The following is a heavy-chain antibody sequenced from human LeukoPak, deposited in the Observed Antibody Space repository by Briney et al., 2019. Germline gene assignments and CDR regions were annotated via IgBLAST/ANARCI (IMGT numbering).Heavy chain of an antibody. CDR2: IYHSGST. J-gene: IGHJ5*02. V-gene: IGHV4-59*12. Sequence: PSETLSLTCTVSGGSISSYYWSWIRQPPGKGLEWIGYIYHSGSTYYNPSLKSRVTISVDRSKNQFSLKLSSVTAADTAVYYCARAIPHTGGSNWFDPWGQGTLVTVSS. CDR3: ARAIPHTGGSNWFDP. CDR1: GGSISSYY. D-gene: IGHD2-2*02.